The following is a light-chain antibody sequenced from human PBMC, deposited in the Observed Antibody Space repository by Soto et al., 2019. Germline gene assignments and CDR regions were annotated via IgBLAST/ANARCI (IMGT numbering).Light chain of an antibody. J-gene: IGKJ1*01. CDR2: GAS. V-gene: IGKV3-20*01. Sequence: ESVLTQSPGTLSLSPGERATLSCRASQSVSTNVAWYQQKPGQAPRLLLYGASTRATGLPARFSGSGSGTDFTLTISRLEPEDEAVYYCQQYGRSPWTFGQGTKVDIK. CDR3: QQYGRSPWT. CDR1: QSVSTN.